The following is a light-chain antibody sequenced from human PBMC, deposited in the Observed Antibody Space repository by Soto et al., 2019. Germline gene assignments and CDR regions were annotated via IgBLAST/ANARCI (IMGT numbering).Light chain of an antibody. J-gene: IGLJ1*01. CDR1: SSNIGAGFD. CDR2: GDY. V-gene: IGLV1-40*01. Sequence: QSALTQPPSVSGAPGQRVTISCAGSSSNIGAGFDVHWYQQLPGTAPKLLIYGDYNRPSGVPDRFSASKSGTSASLAITGLQAEDEADYYCQSYDSSLSGYVFGTGTKVTVL. CDR3: QSYDSSLSGYV.